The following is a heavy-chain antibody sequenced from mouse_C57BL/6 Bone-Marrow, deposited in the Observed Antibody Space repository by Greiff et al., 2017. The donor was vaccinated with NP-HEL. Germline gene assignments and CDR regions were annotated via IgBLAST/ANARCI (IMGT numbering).Heavy chain of an antibody. D-gene: IGHD2-5*01. CDR3: VYSNLYAMDY. CDR2: IDPNSGGT. Sequence: QVQLQQPGAELVKPGASVKLSCKASGYTFTSYWMHWVKQRPGRGLEWIGRIDPNSGGTKYNEKFKSKATLTVDKPSSTAYIRLSSLTSKDYAVYLCVYSNLYAMDYWGQGTSVTVSS. V-gene: IGHV1-72*01. CDR1: GYTFTSYW. J-gene: IGHJ4*01.